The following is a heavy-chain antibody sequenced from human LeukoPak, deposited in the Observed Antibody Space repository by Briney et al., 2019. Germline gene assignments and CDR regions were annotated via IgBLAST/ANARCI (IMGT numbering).Heavy chain of an antibody. V-gene: IGHV3-23*01. J-gene: IGHJ4*02. CDR3: AKVYDSSGYYYVFDY. CDR2: ISGSGGST. Sequence: GGSLRLSCAASGFTFSSYAMSWVRQAPGKGLEWVSAISGSGGSTYYADSVKGRFTISGDNSKNTLYLQMNSLRAEDTAVYYCAKVYDSSGYYYVFDYWGQGTLVTVSS. D-gene: IGHD3-22*01. CDR1: GFTFSSYA.